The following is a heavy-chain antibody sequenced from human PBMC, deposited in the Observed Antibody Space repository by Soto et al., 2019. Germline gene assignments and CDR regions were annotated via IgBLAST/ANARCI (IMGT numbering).Heavy chain of an antibody. Sequence: QVQLVQSGAEVKKPGSSVKVSCKASGGTFSSYAISWVRQAPGQGLEWMGGIIPIFGTANYAQKFQGRVTITADESTSTAYMELGSLRSEDTAVYYCVGGGYDSSGYYPYYYYYYGMDVWGQGTTVTVSS. CDR3: VGGGYDSSGYYPYYYYYYGMDV. V-gene: IGHV1-69*01. CDR1: GGTFSSYA. CDR2: IIPIFGTA. D-gene: IGHD3-22*01. J-gene: IGHJ6*02.